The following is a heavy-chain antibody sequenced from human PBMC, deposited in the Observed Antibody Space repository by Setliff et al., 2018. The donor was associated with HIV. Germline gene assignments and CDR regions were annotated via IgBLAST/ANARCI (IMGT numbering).Heavy chain of an antibody. D-gene: IGHD3-10*01. Sequence: ASVKVSCKTSGYTFTDYYIHWVRQAPGQGLEWMGIINPSGGSTSYAQKFHGRVTMTRDTSTSTVYMELSSLRSEDTAVYYCAREKAWWFGELLSDDAFDIWGQGTMVTVSS. CDR1: GYTFTDYY. CDR2: INPSGGST. V-gene: IGHV1-46*01. J-gene: IGHJ3*02. CDR3: AREKAWWFGELLSDDAFDI.